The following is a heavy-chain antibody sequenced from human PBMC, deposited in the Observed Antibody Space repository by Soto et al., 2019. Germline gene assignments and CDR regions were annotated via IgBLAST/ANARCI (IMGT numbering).Heavy chain of an antibody. CDR2: IIPIFGTA. V-gene: IGHV1-69*12. J-gene: IGHJ6*02. D-gene: IGHD2-2*01. CDR1: GGTFSSYA. Sequence: QVQLVQSGAEVKKPESSVKVSCKASGGTFSSYAISWVRQAPGQGLEWMGGIIPIFGTANYAQKFQGRVTITADESTSTAYMELRSLRSEVTAVYYCARHVPAAGYYYGMAVWGQGTTVTVSS. CDR3: ARHVPAAGYYYGMAV.